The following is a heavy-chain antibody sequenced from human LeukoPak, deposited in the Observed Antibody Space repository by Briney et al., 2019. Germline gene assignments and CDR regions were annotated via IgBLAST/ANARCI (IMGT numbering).Heavy chain of an antibody. CDR3: TRVGSSGSVDY. J-gene: IGHJ4*02. D-gene: IGHD1-1*01. V-gene: IGHV3-11*06. Sequence: GGSLRLSCAASGFTISDYYMSWIRQAPGKGLEWVSYISSRTSDTNYVDSVKGRFTISRDNAKNSLYLQMNSLRAEDTAVYYCTRVGSSGSVDYWGQGTLVTVSS. CDR1: GFTISDYY. CDR2: ISSRTSDT.